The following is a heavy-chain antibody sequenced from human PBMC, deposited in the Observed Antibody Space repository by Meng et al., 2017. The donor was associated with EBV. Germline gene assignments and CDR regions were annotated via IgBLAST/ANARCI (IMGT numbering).Heavy chain of an antibody. V-gene: IGHV1-2*06. D-gene: IGHD6-19*01. J-gene: IGHJ4*02. CDR2: INPNSGGT. Sequence: QVWSGQAGVKVKRPGASGKVPCKACGYTFTGYYIHWVRQAPGQGLEWMGRINPNSGGTNYAQKFQGRVTMTRDTSISTAYMELSRLRSDDTAVYYCARVGIAVAGTGDYWGQGTLVTVSS. CDR3: ARVGIAVAGTGDY. CDR1: GYTFTGYY.